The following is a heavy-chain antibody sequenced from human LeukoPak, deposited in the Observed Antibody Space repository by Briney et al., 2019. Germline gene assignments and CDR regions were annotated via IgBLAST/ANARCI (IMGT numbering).Heavy chain of an antibody. CDR3: AKDTTYYYDSSGSHFDY. V-gene: IGHV3-21*01. J-gene: IGHJ4*02. CDR1: GFTFSSYS. D-gene: IGHD3-22*01. CDR2: ISSSSSYI. Sequence: PGGSLRLSCAASGFTFSSYSMNWVRQAPGKGLEWVSSISSSSSYIYYADSVKGRFTISRDNAKNSLYLQMNSLRAEDTAVYYCAKDTTYYYDSSGSHFDYWGQGTLVTVSS.